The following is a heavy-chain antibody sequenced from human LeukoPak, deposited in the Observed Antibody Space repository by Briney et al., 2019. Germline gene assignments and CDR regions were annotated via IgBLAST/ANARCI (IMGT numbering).Heavy chain of an antibody. J-gene: IGHJ4*02. Sequence: GRSLRLSCRASGLPLSGSAMHWVRQAPGKGLEWLAVFSYDERNRYYADSVKGRFTISRGTSKNTLYLQMSSLRAEDTAVYYCAKDRGGSGYFFDYWGQGTLVTVSS. CDR3: AKDRGGSGYFFDY. V-gene: IGHV3-30*15. CDR2: FSYDERNR. D-gene: IGHD3-10*01. CDR1: GLPLSGSA.